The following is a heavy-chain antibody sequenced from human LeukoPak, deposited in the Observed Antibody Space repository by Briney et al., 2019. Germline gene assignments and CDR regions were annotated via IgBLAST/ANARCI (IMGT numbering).Heavy chain of an antibody. Sequence: GGSLRRSCAASGSTFSSYSMNWVRQAPGKGLEWVSSISSSSSYIYYADSVKGRFTISRDNAKNSLYLQMNSLRAEDTAVYYCARDDWNDRDFDYWGQGTLVTVSS. CDR1: GSTFSSYS. CDR2: ISSSSSYI. D-gene: IGHD1-1*01. J-gene: IGHJ4*02. CDR3: ARDDWNDRDFDY. V-gene: IGHV3-21*01.